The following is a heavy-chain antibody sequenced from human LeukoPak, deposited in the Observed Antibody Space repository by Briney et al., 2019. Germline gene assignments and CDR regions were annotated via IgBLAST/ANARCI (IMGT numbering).Heavy chain of an antibody. V-gene: IGHV4-4*08. CDR3: AADPLWSAGAY. Sequence: SETLSLTCAVYGGSFSGYYWSWIRQPPGKGLEWIGRMSISGSTNYNPSLNSRVTISVDTSKNQFSLKLSSVTAADTAVYYCAADPLWSAGAYWGQGTLVTVSS. D-gene: IGHD2-21*01. CDR1: GGSFSGYY. CDR2: MSISGST. J-gene: IGHJ4*02.